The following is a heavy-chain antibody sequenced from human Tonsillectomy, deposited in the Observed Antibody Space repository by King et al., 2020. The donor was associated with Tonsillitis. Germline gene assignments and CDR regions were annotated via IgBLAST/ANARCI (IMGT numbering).Heavy chain of an antibody. J-gene: IGHJ4*02. CDR2: IYTTGST. D-gene: IGHD6-13*01. Sequence: VQLQESGPGLVKPSQTLSLTCTVSGGSISSGSYYWSWIRQPAGKGLEWIGRIYTTGSTNYNPSLKSRVTISVATSKNQFSLKLSSVTAADTAVYYCARVVAAAGTGFEYWGQGTLVTVSS. CDR3: ARVVAAAGTGFEY. CDR1: GGSISSGSYY. V-gene: IGHV4-61*02.